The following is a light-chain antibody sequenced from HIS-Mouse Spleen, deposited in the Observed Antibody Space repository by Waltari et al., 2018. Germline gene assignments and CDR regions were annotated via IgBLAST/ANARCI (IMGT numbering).Light chain of an antibody. J-gene: IGKJ5*01. CDR2: GAS. CDR3: QQYGSSST. Sequence: EIVLTQSPGTLSLSPGERATLSCRASQSVSSSYLAWYQQKPGQAPRLLNYGASSGATGLPDRCSGSGSGTDFTLTISRLEPEDFAVYYCQQYGSSSTFGQGTRLEIK. CDR1: QSVSSSY. V-gene: IGKV3-20*01.